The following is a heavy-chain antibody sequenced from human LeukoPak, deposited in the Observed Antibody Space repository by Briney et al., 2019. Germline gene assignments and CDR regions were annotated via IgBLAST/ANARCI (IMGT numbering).Heavy chain of an antibody. J-gene: IGHJ4*02. CDR1: GGSISSYY. D-gene: IGHD1-26*01. Sequence: SETLSLTCTVSGGSISSYYWSWIRQPAGKGLEWIGRIYTSGNTDYNPSLNSRVTMSVDTSKNQFSLKPSSVTAADTAVYYCARDPISGSSGIDYWGQGTLVTVSS. CDR3: ARDPISGSSGIDY. V-gene: IGHV4-4*07. CDR2: IYTSGNT.